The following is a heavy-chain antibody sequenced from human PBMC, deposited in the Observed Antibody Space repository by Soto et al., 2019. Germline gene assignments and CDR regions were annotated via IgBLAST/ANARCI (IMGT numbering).Heavy chain of an antibody. Sequence: QVQLVESGGGVVQPGRSLRLSCAASVFTFSNYAMHWVRQAPGKGLEWVAVISYDGSNKYYADSVKGRFTISRDNSKNTLYLQMNSLRAEDTAVYYCASEGWGSGRALDVWGQGTTVTVSS. CDR3: ASEGWGSGRALDV. J-gene: IGHJ6*02. D-gene: IGHD3-10*01. CDR1: VFTFSNYA. V-gene: IGHV3-30-3*01. CDR2: ISYDGSNK.